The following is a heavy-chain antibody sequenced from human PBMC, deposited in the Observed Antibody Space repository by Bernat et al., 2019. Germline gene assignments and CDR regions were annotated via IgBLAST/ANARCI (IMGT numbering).Heavy chain of an antibody. J-gene: IGHJ4*02. Sequence: QITLKESGPTVVKPTQTLTLTCTFSGFSLSTRGVGVGWIRQPPGKALEWLALIYWDDDKRYSPSLKSRLTITKYTSTNQVVLTVTNVDPEDTATYYCAHRLSLMSYYHYGRFYYWGQGTLVAVSS. CDR2: IYWDDDK. CDR3: AHRLSLMSYYHYGRFYY. V-gene: IGHV2-5*02. D-gene: IGHD1-26*01. CDR1: GFSLSTRGVG.